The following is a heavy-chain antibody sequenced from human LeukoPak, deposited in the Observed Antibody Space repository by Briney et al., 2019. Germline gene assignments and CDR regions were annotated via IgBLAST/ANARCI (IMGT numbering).Heavy chain of an antibody. CDR3: ARERSIVVVPAAIQRWSDP. CDR1: GFTFSSYA. J-gene: IGHJ5*02. D-gene: IGHD2-2*01. V-gene: IGHV3-30*01. Sequence: GGSLRLSCAASGFTFSSYAMHWVRQAPGKGLEWVAVISYDGSNKYYADSVKGRFTISRDNSKNTLYLQMNSLRAEDTAVYYCARERSIVVVPAAIQRWSDPWGQGTLVTVSS. CDR2: ISYDGSNK.